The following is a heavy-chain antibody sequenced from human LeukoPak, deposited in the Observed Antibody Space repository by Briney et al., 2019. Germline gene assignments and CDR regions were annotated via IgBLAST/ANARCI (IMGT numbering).Heavy chain of an antibody. CDR2: IYYSGST. J-gene: IGHJ6*02. CDR3: ARGYCSSTSCYTQKYYYYYYGMDV. CDR1: GGSISSYY. Sequence: SETLSLTCTVSGGSISSYYWSWIRQPPGKGLEWIGYIYYSGSTNYNPSLKSRVTISVDTSKNQFSLKLSSVTAADTAVYYCARGYCSSTSCYTQKYYYYYYGMDVWGQGTTVTVSS. V-gene: IGHV4-59*01. D-gene: IGHD2-2*02.